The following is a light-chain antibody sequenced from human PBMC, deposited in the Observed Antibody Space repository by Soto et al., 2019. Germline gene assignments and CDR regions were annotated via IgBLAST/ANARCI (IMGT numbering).Light chain of an antibody. CDR1: EPISIY. Sequence: DIQMTQSPSSLSASVGDRVTITCRASEPISIYLNWYQQKPGKAPKLLVYSASSVESGVPSRFRGTGSGTDFTLTISSLQPEDFATYYCQQRSSSPLAFGQGTKVEI. J-gene: IGKJ1*01. CDR2: SAS. V-gene: IGKV1-39*01. CDR3: QQRSSSPLA.